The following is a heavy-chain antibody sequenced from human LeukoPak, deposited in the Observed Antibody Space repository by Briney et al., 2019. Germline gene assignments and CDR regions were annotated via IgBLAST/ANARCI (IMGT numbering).Heavy chain of an antibody. J-gene: IGHJ4*02. CDR2: ISWSGTTT. CDR3: ASDPKGSGYEFDY. CDR1: GFRFDDYG. Sequence: GRSLRLSCVVSGFRFDDYGMHWVRQAPGKGLEWVSGISWSGTTTGYADSVKGRFTISRDSAKNSLYLQMNSLRAEDTAVYYCASDPKGSGYEFDYWGQGTLVTVSS. V-gene: IGHV3-9*01. D-gene: IGHD5-12*01.